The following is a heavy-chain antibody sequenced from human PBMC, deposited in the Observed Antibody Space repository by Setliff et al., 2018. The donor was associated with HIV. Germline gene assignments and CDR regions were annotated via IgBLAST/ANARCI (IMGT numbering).Heavy chain of an antibody. Sequence: ASVKVSCKASGYTFTSYDINWVRQATGQGLEWMGWMNPNSGNTGYAQKFQGRITMTRNTSISTAYMELSSLRSDDTAIYYCAKPFGSDGSRQLDSWGQGTLVTVSS. D-gene: IGHD2-15*01. CDR1: GYTFTSYD. CDR2: MNPNSGNT. J-gene: IGHJ4*02. V-gene: IGHV1-8*02. CDR3: AKPFGSDGSRQLDS.